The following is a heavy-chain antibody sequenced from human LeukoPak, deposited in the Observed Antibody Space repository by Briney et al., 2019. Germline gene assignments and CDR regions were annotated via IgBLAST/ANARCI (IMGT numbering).Heavy chain of an antibody. CDR2: ISSSGSTI. Sequence: GGSLRLSCAASGFTFSDYYISWIRQAPGKGLEWVSYISSSGSTIYYADSVKGRFTISRDNAKNSLYLQMNSLRAEDTAVYYCARDLASYVGAFDIWGQGTMVTVSS. D-gene: IGHD2-8*01. V-gene: IGHV3-11*01. CDR1: GFTFSDYY. CDR3: ARDLASYVGAFDI. J-gene: IGHJ3*02.